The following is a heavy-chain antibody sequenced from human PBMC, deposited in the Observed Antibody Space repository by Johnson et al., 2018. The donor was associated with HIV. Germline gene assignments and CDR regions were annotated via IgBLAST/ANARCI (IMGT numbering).Heavy chain of an antibody. Sequence: QVQLVESGGGVVQPGRSLRLSCAASGFTFSSYAMHWVRQAPGKGLEWVAVISYDGSNKYYADSVKGRFTISRDNSKNTLYLQMGSLRAEDMAVYYCARGQGGGEWDNAFDIWGQGTMVTVSS. V-gene: IGHV3-30*14. CDR2: ISYDGSNK. CDR3: ARGQGGGEWDNAFDI. J-gene: IGHJ3*02. D-gene: IGHD1-26*01. CDR1: GFTFSSYA.